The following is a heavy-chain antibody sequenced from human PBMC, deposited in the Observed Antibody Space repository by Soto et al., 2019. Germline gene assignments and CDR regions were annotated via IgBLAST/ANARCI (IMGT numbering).Heavy chain of an antibody. D-gene: IGHD2-15*01. V-gene: IGHV4-39*01. CDR1: GGSISSSSYY. CDR3: AALSGGSFVGGDAFDI. Sequence: SETLSLTCTVSGGSISSSSYYWGWIRQHPGKGLEWIGSIYYSGSTYYNPSLKSRVTISVDTSKNQFSLKLSSVTAADTAVYYCAALSGGSFVGGDAFDIWGQGTMVTVSS. J-gene: IGHJ3*02. CDR2: IYYSGST.